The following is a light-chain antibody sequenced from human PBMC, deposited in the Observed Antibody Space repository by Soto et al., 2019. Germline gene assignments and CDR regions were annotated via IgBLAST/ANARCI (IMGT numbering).Light chain of an antibody. CDR3: YSYVGTIS. J-gene: IGLJ2*01. Sequence: QSALTQPASVSGSPGQSITISCTGTSSDVGSHNFVSWYQQHPGKAPELIIYGVNTRPSGVSYRFSGSKSGNTASLTISGLQAEDEADYYCYSYVGTISFGGGTKVTVL. CDR2: GVN. CDR1: SSDVGSHNF. V-gene: IGLV2-23*02.